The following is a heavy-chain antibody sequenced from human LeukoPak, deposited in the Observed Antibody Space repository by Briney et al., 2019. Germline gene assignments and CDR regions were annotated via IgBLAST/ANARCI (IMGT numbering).Heavy chain of an antibody. V-gene: IGHV3-11*06. CDR1: GFTFSDYY. Sequence: GGSLRLSCAASGFTFSDYYTSWMRQAPGKGLEWLSHISSSSSFTHYADSVEGRFTISRDNAKNSLYLQMNSLRAEDTALYYCARDLFSGYDPRTFDLWGQGTLVTVSS. D-gene: IGHD5-12*01. CDR3: ARDLFSGYDPRTFDL. CDR2: ISSSSSFT. J-gene: IGHJ4*02.